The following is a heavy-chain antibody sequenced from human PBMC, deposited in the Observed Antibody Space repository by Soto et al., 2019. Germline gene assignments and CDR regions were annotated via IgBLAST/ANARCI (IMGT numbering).Heavy chain of an antibody. D-gene: IGHD3-3*01. CDR2: ISGSGGST. Sequence: EVQLLESGGGLVQPGGSLRLSCAASGFTFSSYAMSWVRQAPGKGLEWVSAISGSGGSTYYADSVKGRFTLSRDNSKNTLYLQMNSLGAEETAVYYFAKYYDFWSGYPGFDYWGQGTLVTVSS. J-gene: IGHJ4*02. V-gene: IGHV3-23*01. CDR1: GFTFSSYA. CDR3: AKYYDFWSGYPGFDY.